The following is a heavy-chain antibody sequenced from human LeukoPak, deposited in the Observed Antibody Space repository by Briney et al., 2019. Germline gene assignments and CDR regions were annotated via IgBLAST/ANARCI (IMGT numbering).Heavy chain of an antibody. CDR3: ARDEGQWLVHSVSYYYGMDV. D-gene: IGHD6-19*01. J-gene: IGHJ6*02. CDR1: GFTFSSHA. Sequence: PGGSLRLSCAASGFTFSSHAMHWVRQAPGKGLEWVAVISYDGSNKYYADSVKGRFTISRDNSKNTLYLQMNGLRAEDTAVYYCARDEGQWLVHSVSYYYGMDVWGQGTTVTVSS. CDR2: ISYDGSNK. V-gene: IGHV3-30-3*01.